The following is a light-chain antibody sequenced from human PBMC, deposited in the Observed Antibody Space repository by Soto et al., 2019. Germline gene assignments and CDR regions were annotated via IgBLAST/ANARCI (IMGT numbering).Light chain of an antibody. V-gene: IGKV3-20*01. CDR3: QQYGSSPWT. CDR2: GAS. Sequence: EKVLKQSPGTLSLYPGERATLPCRASQSVSNRYLAWYQQKPGQAPRLLIYGASTRAPGIPDRFSGSGSGTDFTLTISRLEPEDFAVYYCQQYGSSPWTFGQGTKVDI. CDR1: QSVSNRY. J-gene: IGKJ1*01.